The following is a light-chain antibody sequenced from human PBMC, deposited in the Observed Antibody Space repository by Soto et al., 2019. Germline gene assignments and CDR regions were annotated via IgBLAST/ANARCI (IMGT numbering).Light chain of an antibody. CDR1: QSITTY. CDR2: TAS. J-gene: IGKJ2*01. CDR3: QQTYTTPYT. Sequence: DIQMTQSPSSLSASVGDRVTITCRASQSITTYLNWYQQKPGEDPNLLIYTASSLQTGVPSKFSGSGSGTDFTLTISSLQPEDFATYYCQQTYTTPYTFGQGTKLEIK. V-gene: IGKV1-39*01.